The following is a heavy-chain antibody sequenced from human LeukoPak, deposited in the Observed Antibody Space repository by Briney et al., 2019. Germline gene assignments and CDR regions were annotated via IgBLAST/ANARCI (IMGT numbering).Heavy chain of an antibody. J-gene: IGHJ4*02. CDR3: ARGRGLTGTVPYYFDY. CDR2: VNRRGST. V-gene: IGHV4-34*01. D-gene: IGHD1-20*01. Sequence: PSETLSLTCAVYGGSFSGYYWTWIRQPPGKGLEWIGEVNRRGSTNYNPSLKSRVTISVDTSKNQFSLKLTSVTAADTALYYCARGRGLTGTVPYYFDYWGQGTLVTVSS. CDR1: GGSFSGYY.